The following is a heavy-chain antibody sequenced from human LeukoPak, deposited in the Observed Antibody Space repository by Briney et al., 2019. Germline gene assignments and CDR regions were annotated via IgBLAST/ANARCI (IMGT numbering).Heavy chain of an antibody. V-gene: IGHV3-23*01. J-gene: IGHJ6*02. CDR2: ISASGDST. Sequence: PGGSLRLSCAASGFTFSSCAMSWVRQAPGKGLEWVSAISASGDSTYYAESVKGRFTISRDNAKNSLFLQMNSLRAEDTAVYYCARRTITRSNYYGMDVWGQGTTVTVSS. D-gene: IGHD3-9*01. CDR3: ARRTITRSNYYGMDV. CDR1: GFTFSSCA.